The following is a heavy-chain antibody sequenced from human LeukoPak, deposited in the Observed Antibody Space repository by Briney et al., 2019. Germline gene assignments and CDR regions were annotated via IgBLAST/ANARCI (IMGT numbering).Heavy chain of an antibody. CDR1: GFTFSSYA. D-gene: IGHD3-16*01. CDR2: ISFDGNNR. J-gene: IGHJ4*02. Sequence: PGGSLRLSCAASGFTFSSYAMHWVRQAPGKGLEWVAVISFDGNNRYYADSVKGRFTISRDNSKNTLYLQMNSMRVEDTAVYYCARETLHTDMITSFDYWGQGTLVTVSS. V-gene: IGHV3-30-3*01. CDR3: ARETLHTDMITSFDY.